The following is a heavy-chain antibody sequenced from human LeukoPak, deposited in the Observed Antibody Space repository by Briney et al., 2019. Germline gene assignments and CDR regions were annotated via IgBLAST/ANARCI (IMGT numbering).Heavy chain of an antibody. V-gene: IGHV3-48*03. D-gene: IGHD5-12*01. Sequence: GRSLRLSCAASGFTFSSYERNWVRQAPGKGLEWVSYISCSGNTIYYAVYVQVSITIDRDNDKNSLYLQMISLRDEDTDFYYCARDEATMSSFDYWGQGTMVTVSS. CDR2: ISCSGNTI. J-gene: IGHJ4*02. CDR3: ARDEATMSSFDY. CDR1: GFTFSSYE.